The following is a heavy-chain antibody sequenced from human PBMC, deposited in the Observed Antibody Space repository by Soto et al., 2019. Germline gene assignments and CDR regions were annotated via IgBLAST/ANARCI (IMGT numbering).Heavy chain of an antibody. J-gene: IGHJ4*02. CDR1: GGSISSGGYY. V-gene: IGHV4-31*03. CDR3: AREYSSSSGEDY. D-gene: IGHD6-6*01. CDR2: IYNSGST. Sequence: SETLSLTCTVSGGSISSGGYYWSWIRQHPGKGLERIGYIYNSGSTYYKQSLKSRVTISVDTSKNQFSLKLSSVTAADMAVYYCAREYSSSSGEDYWGQGTLVTVSS.